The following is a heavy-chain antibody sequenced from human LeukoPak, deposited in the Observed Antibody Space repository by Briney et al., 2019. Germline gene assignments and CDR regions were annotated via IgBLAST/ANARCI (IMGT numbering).Heavy chain of an antibody. D-gene: IGHD5-12*01. V-gene: IGHV1-69*06. Sequence: SVTLSCKCSGASFSSYAISWVRQAPGQGLEWMGGIIPIFGTANYAQKFQGRVTITAEKSTSTAYVELSSLRSEDTAVYYCARAGGVNSGYDLDYWGQGTLVTVSS. CDR2: IIPIFGTA. J-gene: IGHJ4*02. CDR3: ARAGGVNSGYDLDY. CDR1: GASFSSYA.